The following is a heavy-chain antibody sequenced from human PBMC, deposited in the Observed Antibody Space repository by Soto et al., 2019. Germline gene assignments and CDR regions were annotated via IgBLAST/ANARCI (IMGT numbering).Heavy chain of an antibody. V-gene: IGHV4-30-4*08. CDR2: IYYSGST. D-gene: IGHD5-12*01. Sequence: SETLSLTCTVSGGSIISGGYCWSWIRQHPGKGLEWIGYIYYSGSTYYNPSLKSRVTISVDTSKNQFSLKLSSVTAADTAVYYCARLYSGYDSGPPDYWGQGTLVTVS. J-gene: IGHJ4*02. CDR1: GGSIISGGYC. CDR3: ARLYSGYDSGPPDY.